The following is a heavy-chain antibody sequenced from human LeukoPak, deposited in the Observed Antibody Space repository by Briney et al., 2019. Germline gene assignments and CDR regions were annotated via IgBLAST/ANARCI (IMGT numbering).Heavy chain of an antibody. D-gene: IGHD6-13*01. Sequence: ASVKVSCKASAYTFTGYFLHWVRQAPEQGLEWMGWINPNSGGTNYAQKFQGRVTMTRDTSISTAYMELSSLRSDDTAVYYCARVDTSTWDSFDSWGQGTLITVSS. J-gene: IGHJ4*02. CDR2: INPNSGGT. CDR1: AYTFTGYF. V-gene: IGHV1-2*02. CDR3: ARVDTSTWDSFDS.